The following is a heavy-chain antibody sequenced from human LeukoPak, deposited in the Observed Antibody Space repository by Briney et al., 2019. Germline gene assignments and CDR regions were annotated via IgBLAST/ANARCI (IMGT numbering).Heavy chain of an antibody. J-gene: IGHJ4*02. CDR1: GLTFSSYE. V-gene: IGHV3-48*03. CDR3: ARVSRNVLLWFGESYYFDY. D-gene: IGHD3-10*01. CDR2: ISSSGSTI. Sequence: PGGSLRLSCAASGLTFSSYEMSWVRQAPGKGLEWVSYISSSGSTIYYADSMKGRFTISRDNAKNSLYLQMNSLRAEDTAVYYCARVSRNVLLWFGESYYFDYWGQGTLVTVSS.